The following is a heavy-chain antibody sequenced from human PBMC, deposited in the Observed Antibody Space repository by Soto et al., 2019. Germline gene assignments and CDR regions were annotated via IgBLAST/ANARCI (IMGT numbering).Heavy chain of an antibody. CDR1: GYTFTSYG. CDR3: ARVGGSRYSYASYYFDP. Sequence: ASVKVSCKASGYTFTSYGISWVRQAPGQRLEWMGWINAGNGNTKYSQKFQGRVTITRDTSASTAYMELSSLRSEDTAVYYCARVGGSRYSYASYYFDPWGQGTLVTVSS. CDR2: INAGNGNT. D-gene: IGHD5-18*01. J-gene: IGHJ4*02. V-gene: IGHV1-3*01.